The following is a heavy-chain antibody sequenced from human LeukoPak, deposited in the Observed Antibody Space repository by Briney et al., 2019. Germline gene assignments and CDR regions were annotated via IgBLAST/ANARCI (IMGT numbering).Heavy chain of an antibody. Sequence: SETLSLTCGVYIDSYSNYHWNWIRQTPAKGREWIGEVNESGGTNIYPSLRSRLILSVDTSKSQFSLKLISVTVADTAIYYCARGQGATVPQVGKNWFDPWGQGTRVTVSS. D-gene: IGHD1-26*01. J-gene: IGHJ5*02. CDR2: VNESGGT. V-gene: IGHV4-34*01. CDR1: IDSYSNYH. CDR3: ARGQGATVPQVGKNWFDP.